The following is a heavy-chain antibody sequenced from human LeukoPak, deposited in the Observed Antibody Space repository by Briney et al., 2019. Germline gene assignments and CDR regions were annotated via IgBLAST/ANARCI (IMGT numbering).Heavy chain of an antibody. V-gene: IGHV3-30*02. Sequence: GGSLRLSCGASGFTFSSYGMHWVRQAPGKGLEWVAFIRYDGSNKYYADSVKGRFTISRDNSKNTLYLQMNSLRAEDTAVYYCAKEIRYCTNGVCPIDYWGQGTLVTVSS. D-gene: IGHD2-8*01. J-gene: IGHJ4*02. CDR3: AKEIRYCTNGVCPIDY. CDR2: IRYDGSNK. CDR1: GFTFSSYG.